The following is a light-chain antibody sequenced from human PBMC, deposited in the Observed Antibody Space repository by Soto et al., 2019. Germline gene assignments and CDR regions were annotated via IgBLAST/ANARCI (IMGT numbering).Light chain of an antibody. V-gene: IGKV1-39*01. CDR2: AAA. CDR1: QSISSY. J-gene: IGKJ1*01. Sequence: DLPMTQSPSSLSASVGDRVAITCRASQSISSYLNWYQQKPGKAPNLLIYAAASLQSGVSSRFSGSGSGTDFTLTISSLQPEDFATYYCQQSYSTPWTFGQGTKVEIK. CDR3: QQSYSTPWT.